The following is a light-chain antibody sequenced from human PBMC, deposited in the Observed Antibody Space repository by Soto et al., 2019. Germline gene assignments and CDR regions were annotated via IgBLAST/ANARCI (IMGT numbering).Light chain of an antibody. V-gene: IGKV3-15*01. CDR1: QSVSSN. J-gene: IGKJ1*01. CDR2: GAS. Sequence: EIVMTQSPATLSVSPGERATLSCRASQSVSSNLAWYQQKPGQAPRLLIYGASTRASGIRARFSGSESGTEFTLTISSRHAEDFAVDNWQQYNNWPPPGAFGQGTKVEIK. CDR3: QQYNNWPPPGA.